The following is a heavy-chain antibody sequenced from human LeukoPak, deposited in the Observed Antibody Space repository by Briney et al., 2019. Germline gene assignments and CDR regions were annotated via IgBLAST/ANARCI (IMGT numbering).Heavy chain of an antibody. CDR2: ISGSGGST. V-gene: IGHV3-23*01. CDR3: ARDYYDSPFLGDAFDI. D-gene: IGHD3-22*01. J-gene: IGHJ3*02. CDR1: GFTFSSYG. Sequence: GGSLRLSCAASGFTFSSYGMSWVRQAPGKGLEWVSAISGSGGSTYYADSVKGRFTISRDNSKNTLYLQMNSLRAEDTTVYYCARDYYDSPFLGDAFDIWGQGTMVTVSS.